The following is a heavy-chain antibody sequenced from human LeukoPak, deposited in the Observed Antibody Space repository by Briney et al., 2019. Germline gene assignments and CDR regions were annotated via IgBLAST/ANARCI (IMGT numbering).Heavy chain of an antibody. CDR1: GYTFTSYG. V-gene: IGHV1-18*01. J-gene: IGHJ4*02. CDR2: ISAYNGNT. CDR3: ARDYYGSGSYNRPFDY. D-gene: IGHD3-10*01. Sequence: ASVKVSCKASGYTFTSYGISWVRQAPGQGLEWMGWISAYNGNTNYAQKLQGRVTMTTDTSTSTAYMELRSLRSDDTAVYYCARDYYGSGSYNRPFDYWGQGTLVTVSS.